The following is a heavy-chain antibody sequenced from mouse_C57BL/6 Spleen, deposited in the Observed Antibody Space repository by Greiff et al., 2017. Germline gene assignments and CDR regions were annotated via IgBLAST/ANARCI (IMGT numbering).Heavy chain of an antibody. CDR1: GYTFTSYW. Sequence: QVQLQQPGAELVKPGASVTLSCKASGYTFTSYWMHWVKPRPGQGLEWIGMIHPNSGSTNYNEKFKSKATLTVDKSSSTAYMQLSSLTSEDSAVYYCAREGDYAWFAYWCQGTLVTVSA. J-gene: IGHJ3*01. V-gene: IGHV1-64*01. D-gene: IGHD2-4*01. CDR3: AREGDYAWFAY. CDR2: IHPNSGST.